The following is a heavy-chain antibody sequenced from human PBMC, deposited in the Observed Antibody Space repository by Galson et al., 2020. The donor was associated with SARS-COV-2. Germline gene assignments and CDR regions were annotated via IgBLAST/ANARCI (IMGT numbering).Heavy chain of an antibody. CDR3: ARDIPVRYFDWPPGVDY. CDR2: IYHSGST. CDR1: GYSISSGYY. Sequence: SQTLSLTCDVSGYSISSGYYWGWIRQPPGKGLEWIGSIYHSGSTYNNPSLRSRVTISVDTSKNQFSLKLSSVTAADTAVYYCARDIPVRYFDWPPGVDYWGQGTLVTVSS. D-gene: IGHD3-9*01. V-gene: IGHV4-38-2*02. J-gene: IGHJ4*02.